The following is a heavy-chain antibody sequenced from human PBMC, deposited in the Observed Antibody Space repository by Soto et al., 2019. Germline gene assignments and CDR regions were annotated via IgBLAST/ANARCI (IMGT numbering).Heavy chain of an antibody. Sequence: QVLLVQSGAEVETPGAAVKVSCKASGYTCTCYDMHWVRQAPGPGLEWMGWINPNRGGTNHAQKFQDRVTMTRNTSISTASMELCRFTSDDTAVYDCARDASQAFSSSYHKDYWGQGTLVTVSS. CDR1: GYTCTCYD. D-gene: IGHD6-13*01. J-gene: IGHJ4*02. V-gene: IGHV1-2*02. CDR3: ARDASQAFSSSYHKDY. CDR2: INPNRGGT.